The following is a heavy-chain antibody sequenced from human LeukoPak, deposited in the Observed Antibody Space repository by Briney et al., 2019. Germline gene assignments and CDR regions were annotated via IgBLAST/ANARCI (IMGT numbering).Heavy chain of an antibody. CDR1: GFTFSSYG. CDR3: AKDLSYGSPWFDP. J-gene: IGHJ5*02. V-gene: IGHV3-33*06. Sequence: GRSLRLSCATSGFTFSSYGMHWVRQAPGKGLEWVADIWYDGSKTYYADSVKGRFTISRDYSKNTLYLQMNNLRAEDTAVYYCAKDLSYGSPWFDPWGQGTLVTVSS. CDR2: IWYDGSKT. D-gene: IGHD3-10*01.